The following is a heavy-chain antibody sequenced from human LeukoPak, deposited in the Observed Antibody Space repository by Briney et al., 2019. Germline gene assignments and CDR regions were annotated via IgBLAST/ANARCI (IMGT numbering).Heavy chain of an antibody. D-gene: IGHD6-13*01. CDR1: GYY. Sequence: GYYXXWIRQPPGKGLEWIGEINHSGSTNYNPSLKSRVTISVDTSKNQFSLKLSSVTAADTAVYYCARYSITAAGTPFDYWGQGTLVTVSS. CDR3: ARYSITAAGTPFDY. J-gene: IGHJ4*02. V-gene: IGHV4-34*01. CDR2: INHSGST.